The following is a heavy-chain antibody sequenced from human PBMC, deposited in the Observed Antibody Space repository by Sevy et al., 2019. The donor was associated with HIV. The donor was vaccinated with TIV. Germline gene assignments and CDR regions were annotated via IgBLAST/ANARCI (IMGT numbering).Heavy chain of an antibody. D-gene: IGHD1-20*01. J-gene: IGHJ4*02. CDR3: AWGQITGSKPDDIDS. V-gene: IGHV3-7*04. CDR2: INKDGSEK. CDR1: GFTFSNYW. Sequence: GGSLRLSCAASGFTFSNYWMSWVRQAPGKGLECVAKINKDGSEKYYLDSVKGGFIVSRDNAKNSLYLQMNSLGAEDSAVYYCAWGQITGSKPDDIDSWGQGTLVTVSS.